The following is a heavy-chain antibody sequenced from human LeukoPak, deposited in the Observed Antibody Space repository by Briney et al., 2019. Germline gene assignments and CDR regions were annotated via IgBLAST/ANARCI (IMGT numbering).Heavy chain of an antibody. CDR3: ARHKIALIGTYYFYMDV. CDR1: GGSFNYYY. CDR2: INHSGST. Sequence: TSETLSLTCAVYGGSFNYYYWTWIRQPPGKGLEWIGDINHSGSTNYNPSLRSRVTISVDTAKNQFSLKLSSVTAADTAVYYCARHKIALIGTYYFYMDVWDKGSTVTVSS. V-gene: IGHV4-34*01. J-gene: IGHJ6*03. D-gene: IGHD6-13*01.